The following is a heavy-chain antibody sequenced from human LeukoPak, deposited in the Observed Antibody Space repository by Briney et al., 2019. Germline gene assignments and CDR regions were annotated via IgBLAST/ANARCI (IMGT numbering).Heavy chain of an antibody. CDR2: ISSGGSPI. D-gene: IGHD3/OR15-3a*01. J-gene: IGHJ5*02. CDR1: GFTITSWS. CDR3: TYLRTPYYNDKWLDP. Sequence: AGGSLRLSCAVSGFTITSWSMNWVRQALGKGLEWLSYISSGGSPIYYADSVKGRFTISRDDAKNLVYLQMNSLRAEDTAVYYCTYLRTPYYNDKWLDPWGQGALVTVSS. V-gene: IGHV3-48*04.